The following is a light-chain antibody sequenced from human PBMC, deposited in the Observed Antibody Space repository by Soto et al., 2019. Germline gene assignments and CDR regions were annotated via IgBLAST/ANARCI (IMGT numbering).Light chain of an antibody. CDR3: QTYNSARVT. CDR1: QGISNS. CDR2: AAS. Sequence: DIQMTQSPSSQSASVGDRVTITGRESQGISNSLAWYQQNAGKSPKLLIYAASNLQSGVPSRFSGSGSGTDFSLTISSLQPEDVATYYCQTYNSARVTFGGGTKVEIK. V-gene: IGKV1-27*01. J-gene: IGKJ4*01.